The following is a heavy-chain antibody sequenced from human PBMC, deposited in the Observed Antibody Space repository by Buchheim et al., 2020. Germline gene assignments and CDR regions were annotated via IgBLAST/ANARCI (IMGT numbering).Heavy chain of an antibody. CDR1: GFTFSSYG. Sequence: QVQLVESGGGVVQPGRSLRLSCAASGFTFSSYGMHWVRQAPGKGLEWVAVIWYDGSNKYYADSVKGRFTISRDNSKNTLYLQMNSLRAEDTAVYYCARDHGSVAGPGGFDYWGQGTL. J-gene: IGHJ4*02. D-gene: IGHD6-19*01. CDR3: ARDHGSVAGPGGFDY. V-gene: IGHV3-33*01. CDR2: IWYDGSNK.